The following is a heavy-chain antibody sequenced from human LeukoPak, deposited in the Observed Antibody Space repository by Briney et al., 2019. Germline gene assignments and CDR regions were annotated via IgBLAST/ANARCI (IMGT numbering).Heavy chain of an antibody. J-gene: IGHJ6*02. CDR3: AKDNGFGEFQYYYYGVDV. D-gene: IGHD3-10*01. CDR1: GFTFYNYA. Sequence: GGSLSLSCAASGFTFYNYAMSWVRQAPGKGLEWVSAIIGSGGTTNHADSVKGRFTISRDISKNTLYLQMNSLRAEDTAVYYCAKDNGFGEFQYYYYGVDVWGQGTTVTVSS. V-gene: IGHV3-23*01. CDR2: IIGSGGTT.